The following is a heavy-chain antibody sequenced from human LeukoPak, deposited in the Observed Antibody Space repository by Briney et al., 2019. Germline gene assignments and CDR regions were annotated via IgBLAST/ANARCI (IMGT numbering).Heavy chain of an antibody. J-gene: IGHJ4*02. CDR2: ISSSSSYI. CDR3: ARLIHCSGGSCHYYFDY. D-gene: IGHD2-15*01. CDR1: GFTFSSYS. V-gene: IGHV3-21*01. Sequence: GGSLRLSCAASGFTFSSYSMNWVRQAPGKGLEWVSSISSSSSYIYYADSVKGRFTISRDNAKNSLYLQMNSLRAEDAAVYYCARLIHCSGGSCHYYFDYWGQGTLVTVSS.